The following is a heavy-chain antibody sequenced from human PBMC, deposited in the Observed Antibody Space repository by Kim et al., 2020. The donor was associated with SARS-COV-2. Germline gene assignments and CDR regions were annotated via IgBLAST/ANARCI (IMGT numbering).Heavy chain of an antibody. V-gene: IGHV3-20*01. D-gene: IGHD3-10*01. Sequence: GGSLRLSCAASGFTFDDYGMSWVRQAPGKGLEWVSGINWNGGSTGYADSVKGRFTISRDNANNSLYLQMNSLRAEDTALYHCARDSGRVRGVIPLQFDPWGQGTLVTVSS. CDR2: INWNGGST. J-gene: IGHJ5*02. CDR1: GFTFDDYG. CDR3: ARDSGRVRGVIPLQFDP.